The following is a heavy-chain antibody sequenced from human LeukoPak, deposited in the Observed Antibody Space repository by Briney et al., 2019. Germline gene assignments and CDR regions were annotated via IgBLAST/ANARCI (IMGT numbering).Heavy chain of an antibody. CDR1: GGSFSGYY. V-gene: IGHV4-34*01. Sequence: SETLSLTCAVYGGSFSGYYWSWIRQPPGKGLEWIGEINHSASTNYNPSLKSRVTISVDTSKNQFSLKLSSVTAADTAVYYCASLLYYYGSGSRWGQGTLVTVSS. CDR3: ASLLYYYGSGSR. CDR2: INHSAST. D-gene: IGHD3-10*01. J-gene: IGHJ4*02.